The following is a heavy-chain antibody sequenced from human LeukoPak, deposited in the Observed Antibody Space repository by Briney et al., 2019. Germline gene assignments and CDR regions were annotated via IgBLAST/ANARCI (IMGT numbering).Heavy chain of an antibody. D-gene: IGHD6-19*01. CDR1: GFTFSSYW. J-gene: IGHJ4*02. CDR2: INSDGSST. Sequence: GGSLRLSCAASGFTFSSYWMHWVRQAPGKGLVWVSRINSDGSSTSYADSVKGRFTISRDNAKNTLYLQMNSLRAEDTAVYYCAKGQQWLAVQGVDYWGQGTLVTVSS. CDR3: AKGQQWLAVQGVDY. V-gene: IGHV3-74*01.